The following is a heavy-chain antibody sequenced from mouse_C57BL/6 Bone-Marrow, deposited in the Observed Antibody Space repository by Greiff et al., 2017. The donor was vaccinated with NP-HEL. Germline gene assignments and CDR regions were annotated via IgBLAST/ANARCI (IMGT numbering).Heavy chain of an antibody. Sequence: EVQVVESGGGLVKPGGSLKLSCAASGFTFSDYGMHWVRQAPEKGLEWVAYISSGSSTIYYADTVKGRFTISRDNAKNTLFLQMTSLRSEDTAMYYCARPVGGYGSSSYAMDYWGQGTSVTVSS. D-gene: IGHD1-1*01. V-gene: IGHV5-17*01. CDR3: ARPVGGYGSSSYAMDY. J-gene: IGHJ4*01. CDR2: ISSGSSTI. CDR1: GFTFSDYG.